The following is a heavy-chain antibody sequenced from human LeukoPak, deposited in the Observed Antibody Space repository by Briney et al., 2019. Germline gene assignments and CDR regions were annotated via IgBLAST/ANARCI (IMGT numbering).Heavy chain of an antibody. Sequence: QPGGSLRLSCAASGFTFSSYAMHWVRQAPGKGLEWVAVISYDGSNKYYADSVKGRFTISRDNSKNTLYLQMNSLRAEDTAVYYCAREGYCSGGSCYWKFSGMDVWGHGTTVTVSS. CDR2: ISYDGSNK. J-gene: IGHJ6*02. CDR1: GFTFSSYA. V-gene: IGHV3-30*04. CDR3: AREGYCSGGSCYWKFSGMDV. D-gene: IGHD2-15*01.